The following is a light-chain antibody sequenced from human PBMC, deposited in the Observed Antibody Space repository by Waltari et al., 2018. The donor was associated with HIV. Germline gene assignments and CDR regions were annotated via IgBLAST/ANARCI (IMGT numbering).Light chain of an antibody. J-gene: IGLJ2*01. Sequence: QSALTQPASVSGSPGQSITISCTGTSSDIGGYDYVSWYQQHPGNAPKLMIYGVSSRPSGVSNRFSGSRSGNTASLTISGLQAEDEADYYCSAYTSISTLAVFGGGTKLTVL. CDR2: GVS. V-gene: IGLV2-14*01. CDR1: SSDIGGYDY. CDR3: SAYTSISTLAV.